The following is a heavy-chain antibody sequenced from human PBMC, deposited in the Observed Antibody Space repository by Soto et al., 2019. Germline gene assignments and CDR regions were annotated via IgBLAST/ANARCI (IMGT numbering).Heavy chain of an antibody. V-gene: IGHV4-34*01. Sequence: SETLCLTCAVYGGSFSGYYWSWFRQPPGKGLEWIGEINHSGSTNYNPSLKSRVTISVDTSKNQFSLKLSSVTAADTAVYYCAREVGVAAARRGPYYYYGMDVWGQGTTVTVSS. CDR3: AREVGVAAARRGPYYYYGMDV. CDR1: GGSFSGYY. CDR2: INHSGST. D-gene: IGHD6-13*01. J-gene: IGHJ6*02.